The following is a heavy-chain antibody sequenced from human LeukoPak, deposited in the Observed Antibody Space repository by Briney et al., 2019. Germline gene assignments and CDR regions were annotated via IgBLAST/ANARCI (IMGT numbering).Heavy chain of an antibody. D-gene: IGHD5-24*01. CDR2: VNSEGGYR. CDR1: GFSFSSCW. J-gene: IGHJ5*02. V-gene: IGHV3-74*01. CDR3: VRDGDDYNFDH. Sequence: GGSLKLSCAASGFSFSSCWMHWVRQAPGKGLVWVSRVNSEGGYRNYADSVKGRFTISRDNAKNTLYLEMHSLRAEDAAVYYCVRDGDDYNFDHWGQGSLVTVSS.